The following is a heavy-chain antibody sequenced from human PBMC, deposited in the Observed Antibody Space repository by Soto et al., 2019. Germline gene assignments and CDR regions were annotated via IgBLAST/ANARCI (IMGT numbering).Heavy chain of an antibody. V-gene: IGHV1-2*02. CDR2: INPNSVGT. CDR3: AREPMVRAAQGFDI. J-gene: IGHJ3*02. Sequence: QVQLVQSGAEVKKPGASVKVSCKASGYTFTGHYMHWVRQAPGQGLEWMGWINPNSVGTNYAQKFQGRVTMTRDTSISTAYVELSRLRSDDTAVYYCAREPMVRAAQGFDIWGQGTMVTVSS. D-gene: IGHD3-10*01. CDR1: GYTFTGHY.